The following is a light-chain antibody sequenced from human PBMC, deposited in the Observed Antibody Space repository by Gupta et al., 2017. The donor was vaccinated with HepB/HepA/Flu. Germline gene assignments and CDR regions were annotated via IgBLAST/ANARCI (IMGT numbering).Light chain of an antibody. J-gene: IGKJ1*01. CDR1: QSISDN. V-gene: IGKV3-15*01. CDR2: DAF. CDR3: RLYSTWRRT. Sequence: EIVMTQAPATLSVSPGERATLSCRASQSISDNLAWYQQKPGQAPRLLLYDAFTSAAGIPARFSASRSSTAFTLTIISLLSADFAIYHCRLYSTWRRTFGQGTKVEVK.